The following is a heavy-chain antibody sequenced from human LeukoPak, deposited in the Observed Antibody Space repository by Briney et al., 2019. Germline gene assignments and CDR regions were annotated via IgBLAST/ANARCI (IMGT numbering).Heavy chain of an antibody. CDR2: ISGSGGST. J-gene: IGHJ4*02. CDR3: AKARLFIAVIDY. D-gene: IGHD3-22*01. Sequence: GGSLRLSCAASGFTFSSYAMSWVRQAPGKGLEWVLAISGSGGSTYYADSVKGRFIISRDNSKNSLYLQMNSLRAEDTAVYYCAKARLFIAVIDYWGQGTLVTVSS. V-gene: IGHV3-23*01. CDR1: GFTFSSYA.